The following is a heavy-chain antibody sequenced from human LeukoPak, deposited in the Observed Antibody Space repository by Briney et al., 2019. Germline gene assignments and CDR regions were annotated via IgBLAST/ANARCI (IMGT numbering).Heavy chain of an antibody. V-gene: IGHV3-48*01. J-gene: IGHJ4*02. CDR2: ISSSRRTI. CDR3: AKRGVVIRVILVGFHKEAYYFDS. Sequence: GSLRLSCAASGFTFSLFGMTWVRQAPGKGLEWISYISSSRRTINYADSVKGRFTISRDNSKNTLYLQMNSLRAEDTAVYFCAKRGVVIRVILVGFHKEAYYFDSWGQGALVTVSS. D-gene: IGHD3-22*01. CDR1: GFTFSLFG.